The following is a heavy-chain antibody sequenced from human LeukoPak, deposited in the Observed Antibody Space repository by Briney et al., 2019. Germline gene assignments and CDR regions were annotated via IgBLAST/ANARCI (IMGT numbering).Heavy chain of an antibody. CDR1: GFTFSSYG. V-gene: IGHV3-33*01. CDR2: IWYDGSNK. Sequence: GRSLRLSCAASGFTFSSYGMHWVRQAPGKGLEWVAVIWYDGSNKYYADSVKGRFTISRDNSKNTLYLQMNSLRDEDTAVYYCARVDCSSTSCYTAEVYYYCGMDVWGQGTTVTVSS. J-gene: IGHJ6*02. D-gene: IGHD2-2*02. CDR3: ARVDCSSTSCYTAEVYYYCGMDV.